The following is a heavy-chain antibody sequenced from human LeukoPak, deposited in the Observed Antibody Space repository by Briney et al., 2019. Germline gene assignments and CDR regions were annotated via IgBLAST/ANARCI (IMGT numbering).Heavy chain of an antibody. CDR2: IYPGDSDT. D-gene: IGHD5-12*01. CDR1: GYSFTSYW. Sequence: GESLKISCKGSGYSFTSYWIGWVRQMPGKGLEWMGIIYPGDSDTRYSPSFQGQVTISADKSISTAYLQWSSLKASDTAMYYCAILTPPGYSGYDWRDVDYWGQGTLVTVSS. CDR3: AILTPPGYSGYDWRDVDY. J-gene: IGHJ4*02. V-gene: IGHV5-51*01.